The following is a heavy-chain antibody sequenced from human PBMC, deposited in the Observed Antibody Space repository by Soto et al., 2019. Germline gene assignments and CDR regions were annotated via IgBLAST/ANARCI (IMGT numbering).Heavy chain of an antibody. Sequence: SETLSLTCTVSGGSISSYYWSWIRQPPGKGLEWIGYIYYSGSTNYNPSLKSRVTISVDTSKNQFSLKLSSVTAEDTAVYYCARGGIAVAVHFYRGKGTLVTVSS. J-gene: IGHJ4*02. CDR2: IYYSGST. CDR3: ARGGIAVAVHFY. D-gene: IGHD6-19*01. CDR1: GGSISSYY. V-gene: IGHV4-59*01.